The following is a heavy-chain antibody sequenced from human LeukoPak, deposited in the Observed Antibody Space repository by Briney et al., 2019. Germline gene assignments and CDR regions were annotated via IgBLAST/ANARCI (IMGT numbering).Heavy chain of an antibody. CDR1: GFTFDDYG. V-gene: IGHV3-20*04. Sequence: PGGSLRLSCAASGFTFDDYGMSWVRQAPGKGLEWVSGINWNGGSTGYADSVKGRFTISRDNAKNSLYLQMNSLRAEDTALYYCARDSIGVSEETWDYWGQGTLVTVSS. CDR3: ARDSIGVSEETWDY. D-gene: IGHD3-16*01. J-gene: IGHJ4*02. CDR2: INWNGGST.